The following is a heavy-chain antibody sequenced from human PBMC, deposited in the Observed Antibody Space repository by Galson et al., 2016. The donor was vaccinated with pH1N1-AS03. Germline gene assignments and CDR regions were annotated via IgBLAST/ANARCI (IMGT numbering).Heavy chain of an antibody. V-gene: IGHV4-31*03. J-gene: IGHJ5*02. D-gene: IGHD1-14*01. CDR1: GDSVSRSGFY. Sequence: TLSLTCSVSGDSVSRSGFYWTWIRQFPGKGLDWIGYVDNGGSSNRNPSLKSRASISLDTSKNQFSVELYSVTAADTAVYFCAIASGKKPVPYNWFDTWGQGTLVTVSS. CDR3: AIASGKKPVPYNWFDT. CDR2: VDNGGSS.